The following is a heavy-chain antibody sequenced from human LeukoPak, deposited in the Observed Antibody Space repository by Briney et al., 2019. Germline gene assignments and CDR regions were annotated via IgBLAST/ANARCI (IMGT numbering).Heavy chain of an antibody. V-gene: IGHV3-23*01. CDR1: GFTFSNSA. J-gene: IGHJ4*02. CDR2: ISGGGGST. CDR3: AKLTDY. Sequence: PGGSLRLSCAASGFTFSNSARSWVRQAPGKGLEGVSAISGGGGSTYYADSVKGRFTISRDNSKNTLYLQMNSLRVEDTAVYYCAKLTDYWGQGTLVPVSS.